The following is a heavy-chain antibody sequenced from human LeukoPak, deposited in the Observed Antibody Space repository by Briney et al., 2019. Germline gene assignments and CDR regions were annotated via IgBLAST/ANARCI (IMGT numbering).Heavy chain of an antibody. D-gene: IGHD4-4*01. Sequence: PSETLSLTCAVSGGSISSGGYSWSWIRQPPGKSLEWIGYIYHSGGTYYNPSLKSRVTISVDRSKNQFSLKLSSVTAADTAVYYCARARLQYKYFDYWGQGTLVTVSS. CDR2: IYHSGGT. J-gene: IGHJ4*02. CDR1: GGSISSGGYS. V-gene: IGHV4-30-2*01. CDR3: ARARLQYKYFDY.